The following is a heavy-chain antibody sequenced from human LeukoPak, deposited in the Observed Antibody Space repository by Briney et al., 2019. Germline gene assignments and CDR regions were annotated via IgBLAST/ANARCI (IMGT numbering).Heavy chain of an antibody. CDR2: IYYSGST. CDR3: ARHPSEYRSYYYYMDV. D-gene: IGHD6-6*01. CDR1: GGSISSSSYY. V-gene: IGHV4-39*01. J-gene: IGHJ6*03. Sequence: PSETLSLTCTVSGGSISSSSYYWGWIRQPPGKGLEWIGSIYYSGSTYYNPSLKSRVTISVDTSKNQFSLKLSSVTAADTAVYYCARHPSEYRSYYYYMDVWGKGTTVTVSS.